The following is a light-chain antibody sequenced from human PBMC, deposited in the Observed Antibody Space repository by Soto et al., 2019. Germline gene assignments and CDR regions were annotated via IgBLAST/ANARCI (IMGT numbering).Light chain of an antibody. CDR1: QDIRSY. V-gene: IGKV1-39*01. J-gene: IGKJ1*01. CDR2: ATS. Sequence: DIQMTQSPSSLSASVGDRVSITCRASQDIRSYLNWYQQKPGKAPELLIYATSNLQSGVPPRFSASGSGTDFTLTISSLQPEDVATYYCQQGYSTQWTSGQGTKVEIK. CDR3: QQGYSTQWT.